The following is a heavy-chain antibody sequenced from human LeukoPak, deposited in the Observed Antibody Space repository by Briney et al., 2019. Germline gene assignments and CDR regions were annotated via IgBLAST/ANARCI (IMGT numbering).Heavy chain of an antibody. CDR2: TYYTSKWIT. J-gene: IGHJ6*02. D-gene: IGHD6-13*01. Sequence: SQTLSLTCAISGDIVSSTTTAWHWIRQSPSRGLEWLGRTYYTSKWITDYAVSVKGRITVNPNTSNNQFSLQLNSVTPEDTAVYYCARGYWAYGMDVWGPGTTVTVSS. V-gene: IGHV6-1*01. CDR1: GDIVSSTTTA. CDR3: ARGYWAYGMDV.